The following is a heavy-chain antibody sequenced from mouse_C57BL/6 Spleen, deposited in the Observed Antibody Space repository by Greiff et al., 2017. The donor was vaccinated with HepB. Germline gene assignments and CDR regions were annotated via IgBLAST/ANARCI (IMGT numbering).Heavy chain of an antibody. CDR2: IDPENGDT. J-gene: IGHJ4*01. V-gene: IGHV14-4*01. CDR1: GFNIKDDY. CDR3: TLNPRRAMDY. D-gene: IGHD1-2*01. Sequence: EVQLQQSGAELVRPGASVKLSCTASGFNIKDDYMHWVKQRPEQGLEWIGWIDPENGDTEYASKFLGKATITADTSSNTAYLQLSSLTSEDTAVYYCTLNPRRAMDYWGQGTSVTVSS.